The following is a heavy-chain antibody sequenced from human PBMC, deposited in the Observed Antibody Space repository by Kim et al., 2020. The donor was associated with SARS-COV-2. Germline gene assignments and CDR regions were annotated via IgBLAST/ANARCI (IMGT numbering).Heavy chain of an antibody. Sequence: SETLSLTCTVSGGSISSSSYYWGWIRQPPGKGLEWIGSIYYSGSTYYNPSLKSRVTISVDTSKNQFSLKPSSVTAADTAVYYCANELWFGAPYYFDYWGQGTLVTVSS. CDR2: IYYSGST. D-gene: IGHD3-10*01. V-gene: IGHV4-39*01. CDR1: GGSISSSSYY. CDR3: ANELWFGAPYYFDY. J-gene: IGHJ4*02.